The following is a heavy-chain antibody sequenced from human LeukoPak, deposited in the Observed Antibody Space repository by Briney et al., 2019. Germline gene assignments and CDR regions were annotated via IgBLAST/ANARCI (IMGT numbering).Heavy chain of an antibody. J-gene: IGHJ5*02. CDR1: GFTFTSSA. D-gene: IGHD3-10*01. Sequence: GTSVKVSCKASGFTFTSSAMQWVRQARGQRLEWIGWIVVGSGNTNYAQKFQGRVTMTEDTSTDTAYMELSSLRSEDTAVYYCATVIYYGSGSYFRGNWFDPWGQGTLVTVSS. V-gene: IGHV1-58*02. CDR2: IVVGSGNT. CDR3: ATVIYYGSGSYFRGNWFDP.